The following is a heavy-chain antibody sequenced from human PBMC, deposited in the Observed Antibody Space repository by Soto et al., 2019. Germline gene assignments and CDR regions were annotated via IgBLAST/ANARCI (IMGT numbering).Heavy chain of an antibody. CDR3: ARVVEMATIMAYFDY. CDR1: GGTFSSYA. J-gene: IGHJ4*02. D-gene: IGHD5-12*01. CDR2: IIPIFGTA. Sequence: SVKVSCKASGGTFSSYAISWVRQAPGQGLEWMGGIIPIFGTANYAQKFRGRVTITADESTSTAYMELSSLRSEDTAVYYCARVVEMATIMAYFDYWGQGTLVTVSS. V-gene: IGHV1-69*13.